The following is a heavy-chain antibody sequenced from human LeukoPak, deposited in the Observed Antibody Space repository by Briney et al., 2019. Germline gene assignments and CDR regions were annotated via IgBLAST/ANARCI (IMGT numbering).Heavy chain of an antibody. Sequence: SETLSLTCTVSGGSISSNSNYWAWIRQPPGRGLEWIGSISYGGSTYYSPSLESRVTISVDTSKNQFSLRLSSVTAADTAVYYCAREVGVVTRWGVFDIWGQGTMVTVSS. CDR3: AREVGVVTRWGVFDI. CDR1: GGSISSNSNY. V-gene: IGHV4-39*02. J-gene: IGHJ3*02. D-gene: IGHD4-23*01. CDR2: ISYGGST.